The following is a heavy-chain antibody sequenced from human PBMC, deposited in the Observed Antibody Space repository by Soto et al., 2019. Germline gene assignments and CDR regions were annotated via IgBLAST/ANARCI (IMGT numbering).Heavy chain of an antibody. Sequence: PWETLSLTCTVSGGSFRGYYWGWVRQPPGKGLEWIGEINHSGNSNYHPSLKSRVTISVATSKNQFSLTVNSVTPADTAVYYCARGEITLLGGMDVWGQGTTVTVSS. J-gene: IGHJ6*02. CDR3: ARGEITLLGGMDV. CDR1: GGSFRGYY. D-gene: IGHD3-10*01. CDR2: INHSGNS. V-gene: IGHV4-34*01.